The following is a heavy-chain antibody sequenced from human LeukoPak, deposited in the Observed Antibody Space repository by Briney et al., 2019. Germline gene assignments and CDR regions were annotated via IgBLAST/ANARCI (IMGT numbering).Heavy chain of an antibody. V-gene: IGHV5-51*01. CDR1: GCSFTSYW. D-gene: IGHD4-17*01. CDR3: ARQKGLRLTPGSAFDI. CDR2: IYPGDSDT. Sequence: GEALKISCKGSGCSFTSYWIGWVRQMPGKGLEGMGIIYPGDSDTRYSPSFHGQVTISADKSISTAYPQWSSLKASDTAMYYCARQKGLRLTPGSAFDIWGQGTMVTVSS. J-gene: IGHJ3*02.